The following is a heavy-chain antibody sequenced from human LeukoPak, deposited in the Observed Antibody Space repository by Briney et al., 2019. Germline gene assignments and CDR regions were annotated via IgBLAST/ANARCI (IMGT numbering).Heavy chain of an antibody. D-gene: IGHD3-9*01. V-gene: IGHV3-30*02. Sequence: GGSLRLSCAASGFTFSSYGMHWVRQAPGKGLEWVAFIRYDGSNKYYADSVKGRFTISRDNSKNTLFLQMNSLRAEDTAVYYCARPDILIAYPLLRGVDYWGQGTLVTVSS. J-gene: IGHJ4*02. CDR1: GFTFSSYG. CDR2: IRYDGSNK. CDR3: ARPDILIAYPLLRGVDY.